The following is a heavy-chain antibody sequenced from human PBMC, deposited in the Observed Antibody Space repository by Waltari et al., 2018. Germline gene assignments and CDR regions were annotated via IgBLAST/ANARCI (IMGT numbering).Heavy chain of an antibody. CDR2: IYPGGDT. CDR1: GYSTSGGAF. J-gene: IGHJ4*02. Sequence: QLHLQESGPGLLKPSETLSLTSAVPGYSTSGGAFWGWIRQPAGKGLEWIGSIYPGGDTYFNPSLKSRVTISVDKSKNQYSLNLRSMTAADTAVYYCARRGRLSSYFFDYWGQGTLVTVSS. CDR3: ARRGRLSSYFFDY. D-gene: IGHD2-15*01. V-gene: IGHV4-38-2*01.